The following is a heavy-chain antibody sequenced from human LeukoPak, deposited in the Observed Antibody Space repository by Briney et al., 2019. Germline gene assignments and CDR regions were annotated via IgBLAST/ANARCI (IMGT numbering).Heavy chain of an antibody. CDR3: ARDGSGSYYNQEDSYYYMDV. Sequence: GASVKVSCKASGYTFTSYAMHWVRQAPGQRLEWMGWINAGNGNTNYAQKFQGRVTMTTDTSTSTAYMELRSLRSDDTAVYYCARDGSGSYYNQEDSYYYMDVWGKGTTVTISS. J-gene: IGHJ6*03. V-gene: IGHV1-3*01. D-gene: IGHD3-10*01. CDR1: GYTFTSYA. CDR2: INAGNGNT.